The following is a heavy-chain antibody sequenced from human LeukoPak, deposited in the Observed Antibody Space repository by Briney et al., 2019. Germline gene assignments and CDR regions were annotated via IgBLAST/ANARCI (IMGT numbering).Heavy chain of an antibody. CDR1: GFTFSSYG. Sequence: GGSLRLSCAASGFTFSSYGMHWVRQAPGKGLEWVAVISYDGSNKYYADSVKGRFTISRDNSKNTLYLQMNSLRAEDTAVYYCAREKDYGDYYFDYWGQGTLVTVSS. V-gene: IGHV3-30*03. J-gene: IGHJ4*02. CDR2: ISYDGSNK. CDR3: AREKDYGDYYFDY. D-gene: IGHD4-17*01.